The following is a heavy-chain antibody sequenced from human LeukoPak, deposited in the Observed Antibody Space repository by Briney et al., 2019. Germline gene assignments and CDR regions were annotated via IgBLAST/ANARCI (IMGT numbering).Heavy chain of an antibody. J-gene: IGHJ4*02. CDR1: GDSISSGDYY. CDR2: ISSSGST. Sequence: SETLSLTCTVSGDSISSGDYYWSWIRQPAGKGLEWIGRISSSGSTNYNPSLKSRVTISVDTSKNQFSLKLSSVTAADTAVYYCARGDYYDSSPLEYWGQGTLVTVSS. V-gene: IGHV4-61*02. D-gene: IGHD3-22*01. CDR3: ARGDYYDSSPLEY.